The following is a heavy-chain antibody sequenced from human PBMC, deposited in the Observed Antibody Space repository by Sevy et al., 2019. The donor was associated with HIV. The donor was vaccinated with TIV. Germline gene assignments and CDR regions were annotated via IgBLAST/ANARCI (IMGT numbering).Heavy chain of an antibody. D-gene: IGHD3-22*01. J-gene: IGHJ4*02. CDR1: GFTFSNYE. CDR2: ITSSGSTI. CDR3: ARATYYYDTSGPYFFDF. Sequence: GGSLRLPCIASGFTFSNYEMNWVRQAPGKGLEWVSYITSSGSTIYYADSVKGRFTISRDNGKNSLYLQMNSLRAEDTAVYYCARATYYYDTSGPYFFDFWGQGTLVTVSS. V-gene: IGHV3-48*03.